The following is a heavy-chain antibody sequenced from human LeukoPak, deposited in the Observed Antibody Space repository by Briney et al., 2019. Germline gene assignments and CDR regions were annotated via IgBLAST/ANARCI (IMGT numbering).Heavy chain of an antibody. D-gene: IGHD3-10*01. CDR3: ARDPYGSGEFDY. CDR1: GFTFSSYS. J-gene: IGHJ4*02. Sequence: GGSLRLSCAASGFTFSSYSMNWARQAPGKGLEWVSSISSSSSYIYYADSVKRRFTISRDNAKNSLYLQMNSLRAEDTAVYYCARDPYGSGEFDYRGPGNLGTVSS. V-gene: IGHV3-21*01. CDR2: ISSSSSYI.